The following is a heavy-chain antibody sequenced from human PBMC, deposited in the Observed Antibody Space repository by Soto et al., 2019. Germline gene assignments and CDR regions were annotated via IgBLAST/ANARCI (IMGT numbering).Heavy chain of an antibody. D-gene: IGHD4-4*01. Sequence: SVKVSCKASGGTFSSKVFRWVRQAPGQGLEWMGGIIPMFGTGNYAQKFQGRVTISADESTSAGYMELRSLRSDDTAVYFCARAQTPTESDYWGQGTLVTVSS. CDR3: ARAQTPTESDY. CDR1: GGTFSSKV. CDR2: IIPMFGTG. V-gene: IGHV1-69*13. J-gene: IGHJ4*02.